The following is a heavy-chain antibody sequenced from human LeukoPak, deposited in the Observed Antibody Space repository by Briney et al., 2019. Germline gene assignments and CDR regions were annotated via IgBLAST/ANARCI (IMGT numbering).Heavy chain of an antibody. CDR2: ISTHSGNT. CDR3: ARDPDLQYSSSPNFVH. V-gene: IGHV1-18*01. J-gene: IGHJ4*02. Sequence: ASVTVSFKASGYTFTNYGITWVRQAPGQGLEWMGWISTHSGNTNSAEKLQGRVTMTTGTSTGTAYMEVRSLRSDDTAVYYCARDPDLQYSSSPNFVHWGQGTLVTVSS. D-gene: IGHD6-13*01. CDR1: GYTFTNYG.